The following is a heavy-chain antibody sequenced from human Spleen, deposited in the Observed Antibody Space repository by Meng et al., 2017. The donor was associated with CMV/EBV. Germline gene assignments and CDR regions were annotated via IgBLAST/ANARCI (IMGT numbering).Heavy chain of an antibody. CDR2: IYSGGSST. J-gene: IGHJ4*02. Sequence: GGSLRLSCAASGFTFSSYAMSWVRQAPGKGLEWVSVIYSGGSSTYYADSVKGRFTISRDNAKNSLYLQMDSLRAEDTAVYYCARGYGYFDYWGQGTLVTVSS. CDR3: ARGYGYFDY. D-gene: IGHD3-10*01. V-gene: IGHV3-23*03. CDR1: GFTFSSYA.